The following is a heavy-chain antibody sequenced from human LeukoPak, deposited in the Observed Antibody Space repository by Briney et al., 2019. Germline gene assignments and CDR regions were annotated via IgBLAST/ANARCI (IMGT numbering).Heavy chain of an antibody. CDR3: ARATGVGGWPDAFDI. D-gene: IGHD6-19*01. J-gene: IGHJ3*02. Sequence: SSETLSLTCTVSGGSISSYYWSWIRQPPGKGLEWIGYIYYSGSTNYNPSLKSRVTISVDTSKNQFSLKLSSVTAADTAVYYCARATGVGGWPDAFDIWGQGTMVTVSS. CDR1: GGSISSYY. V-gene: IGHV4-59*01. CDR2: IYYSGST.